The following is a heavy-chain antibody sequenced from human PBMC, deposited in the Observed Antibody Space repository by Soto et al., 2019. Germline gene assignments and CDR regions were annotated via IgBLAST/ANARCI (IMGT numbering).Heavy chain of an antibody. D-gene: IGHD2-2*01. J-gene: IGHJ3*02. V-gene: IGHV3-21*01. CDR3: ARDRIPAAYRDDAFDI. CDR1: GFTFSSYS. Sequence: GGSLRLSCAASGFTFSSYSMNWVRQAPGKGLEWVSSISSSSSYIYYADSVKGRFTISRDNAKNSLYLQMNSLRAEDTAVYYCARDRIPAAYRDDAFDIWGHGTMVTVSS. CDR2: ISSSSSYI.